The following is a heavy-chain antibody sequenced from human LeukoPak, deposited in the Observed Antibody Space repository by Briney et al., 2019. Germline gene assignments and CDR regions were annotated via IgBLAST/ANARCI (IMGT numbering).Heavy chain of an antibody. J-gene: IGHJ4*02. Sequence: VSVTVSCKASGYTFTGYYLHWVRQAPGQGLEWVGWINPNSGVTNYAQKFQGRVSMTSDTSISTVYMELSRLRSDDTAVYYCSREDYWGQGTLVTVSS. CDR2: INPNSGVT. CDR1: GYTFTGYY. V-gene: IGHV1-2*02. CDR3: SREDY.